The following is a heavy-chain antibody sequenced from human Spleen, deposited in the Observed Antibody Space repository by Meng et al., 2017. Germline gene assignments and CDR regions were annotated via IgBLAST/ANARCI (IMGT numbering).Heavy chain of an antibody. CDR2: ISSSGSTI. Sequence: GGSLRLSCAASGFTFSSYEMNWVRQAPGKGLEWVSYISSSGSTIYYADSVKGRFTISRDNAKNSLYLQMNSLRAEDTAVYYCARAGTSADYYWGQGALVTVSS. V-gene: IGHV3-48*03. D-gene: IGHD2-21*01. CDR1: GFTFSSYE. CDR3: ARAGTSADYY. J-gene: IGHJ4*02.